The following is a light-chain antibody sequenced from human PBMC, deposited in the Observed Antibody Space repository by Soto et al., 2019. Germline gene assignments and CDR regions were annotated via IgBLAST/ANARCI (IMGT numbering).Light chain of an antibody. J-gene: IGKJ3*01. CDR1: QSIRNY. V-gene: IGKV3-11*01. CDR3: QQRSNWPLT. CDR2: DAS. Sequence: EIVLPQSPATLSLSPGERATLSCRASQSIRNYLAWYQQKPGQSPRFLIYDASNRATDVPARVSGSGSGTDFTLSISSLEPEDFAVYFCQQRSNWPLTFGPGTKVDIK.